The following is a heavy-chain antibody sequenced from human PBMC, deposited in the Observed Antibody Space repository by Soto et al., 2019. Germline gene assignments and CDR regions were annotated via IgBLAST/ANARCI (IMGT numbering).Heavy chain of an antibody. CDR3: ARLATVTKNAAFDI. J-gene: IGHJ3*02. CDR1: GFTFSSYA. V-gene: IGHV3-30*01. Sequence: QVQLVESGGGVVQPGRSLRLSCAASGFTFSSYAMHWVRQAPGKGLEWVAVISYDGSNKYYADSVKGRFTISRDNSKNTLYLQMNSLRAEDTAVYYCARLATVTKNAAFDIWGQGTMVTVSS. D-gene: IGHD4-17*01. CDR2: ISYDGSNK.